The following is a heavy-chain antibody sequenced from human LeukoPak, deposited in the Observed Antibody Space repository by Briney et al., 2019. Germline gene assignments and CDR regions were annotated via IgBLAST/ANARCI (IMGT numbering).Heavy chain of an antibody. V-gene: IGHV3-15*01. Sequence: GGSLRLSCAASGFTFSNAWMSWVRQAPGKGLEWVGRIKSKTDGGTTDYAAPVKGRFTISRDDSKNTLYLQMNSLKTEDTAVYYCTTDLIVGASFFDYWGQGTLVTVSS. CDR3: TTDLIVGASFFDY. CDR1: GFTFSNAW. D-gene: IGHD1-26*01. J-gene: IGHJ4*02. CDR2: IKSKTDGGTT.